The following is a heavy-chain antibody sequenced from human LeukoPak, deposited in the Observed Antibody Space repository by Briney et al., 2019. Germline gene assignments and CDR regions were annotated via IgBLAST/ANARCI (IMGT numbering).Heavy chain of an antibody. J-gene: IGHJ3*02. CDR3: ARTKHYYDSSGRNAFDI. CDR1: GFTFSNAW. V-gene: IGHV3-21*01. CDR2: ISSSSSYI. Sequence: GGSLRLSCAASGFTFSNAWMNWVRQAPGKGLEWVSSISSSSSYIYYADSVKGRFTISRDNAKNSLYLQMNSLRAEDTAVYYCARTKHYYDSSGRNAFDIWGQGTMVTVSS. D-gene: IGHD3-22*01.